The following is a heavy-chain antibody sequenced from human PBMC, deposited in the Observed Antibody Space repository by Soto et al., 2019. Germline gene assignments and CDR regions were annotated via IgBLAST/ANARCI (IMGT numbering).Heavy chain of an antibody. J-gene: IGHJ4*02. CDR1: GFTFSDYY. CDR2: ISSSSSYT. Sequence: QVQLVESGGGLVKPGGSLRLSCAASGFTFSDYYMSWIRQAPGKGLEWVSYISSSSSYTNYADSVKGRFTISRDNAKNSLYLQMNSLRAEDTAVYYCARVATPMVRELDYWGQGTLVTVSS. V-gene: IGHV3-11*06. CDR3: ARVATPMVRELDY. D-gene: IGHD3-10*01.